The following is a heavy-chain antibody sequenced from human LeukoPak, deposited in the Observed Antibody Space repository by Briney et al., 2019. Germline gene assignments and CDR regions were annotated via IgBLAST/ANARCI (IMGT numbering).Heavy chain of an antibody. J-gene: IGHJ3*02. D-gene: IGHD2-15*01. CDR3: AGGAGGGGYGAFDI. CDR2: INHSGST. V-gene: IGHV4-34*01. CDR1: GGSFSGYY. Sequence: SETLSLTCAVYGGSFSGYYWSWIRQPPGKGLEWIGEINHSGSTNYNPSLKSRVTISVDTSKNQFSLKLSSVTAADTAVYYCAGGAGGGGYGAFDIWGQGTMVTVSS.